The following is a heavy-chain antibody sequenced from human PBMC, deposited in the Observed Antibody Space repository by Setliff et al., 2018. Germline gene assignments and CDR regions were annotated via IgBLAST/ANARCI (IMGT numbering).Heavy chain of an antibody. V-gene: IGHV4-38-2*02. J-gene: IGHJ3*02. CDR3: ARDKGDGYGVDAYAGGGFDI. CDR1: GYSISSGHY. Sequence: SETLSLTCDVSGYSISSGHYWGWIRQPPGKGLEWIGSMYPGRNTYYNPSLKSRVTMSVDTSKRQFSLKLNSVTAADTAVYYCARDKGDGYGVDAYAGGGFDIWGQGTMITVSS. D-gene: IGHD4-17*01. CDR2: MYPGRNT.